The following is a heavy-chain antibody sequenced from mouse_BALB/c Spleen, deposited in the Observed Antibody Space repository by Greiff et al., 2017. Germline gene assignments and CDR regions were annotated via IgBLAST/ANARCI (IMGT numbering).Heavy chain of an antibody. V-gene: IGHV5-6-4*01. J-gene: IGHJ2*01. CDR2: ISSGGSYT. CDR3: TREAAHFDY. CDR1: GFTFSSYT. Sequence: EVKLVESGGGLVKPGGSLKLSCAASGFTFSSYTMSWVRQTPEKRLEWVATISSGGSYTYYPDSVKGRFTISRDNAKNTLYLQMSSLKSEDTAMYYCTREAAHFDYWGQGTTLTVSS.